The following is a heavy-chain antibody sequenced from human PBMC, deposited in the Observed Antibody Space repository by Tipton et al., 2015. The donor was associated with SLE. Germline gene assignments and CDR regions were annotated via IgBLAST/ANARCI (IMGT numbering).Heavy chain of an antibody. CDR1: GGSISSGSYY. Sequence: TLSLTCTVSGGSISSGSYYWSWIRQPPGKGLEWIGEINHSGSTNYNPSLKSRVTISVDTSKNQFSLKLSSVTAADTAVYYCAREEDDYQTGYWGQGTLVTVSS. CDR3: AREEDDYQTGY. V-gene: IGHV4-39*07. J-gene: IGHJ4*02. D-gene: IGHD2-2*01. CDR2: INHSGST.